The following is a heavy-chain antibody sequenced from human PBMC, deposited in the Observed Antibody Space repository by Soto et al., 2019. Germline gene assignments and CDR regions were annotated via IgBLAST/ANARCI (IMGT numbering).Heavy chain of an antibody. J-gene: IGHJ4*02. CDR2: IYHSGST. CDR1: GGSIISGGYS. CDR3: ARAGQRTAYYGSGSYYTTEYYFDY. D-gene: IGHD3-10*01. Sequence: PSETLSLTCAVSGGSIISGGYSWIWIRQPPGKGLEWIGYIYHSGSTYYNPSLKSRVTISVDRSKNQFSLKLSSVTAADTAVYYCARAGQRTAYYGSGSYYTTEYYFDYWGQGTLVTVSS. V-gene: IGHV4-30-2*01.